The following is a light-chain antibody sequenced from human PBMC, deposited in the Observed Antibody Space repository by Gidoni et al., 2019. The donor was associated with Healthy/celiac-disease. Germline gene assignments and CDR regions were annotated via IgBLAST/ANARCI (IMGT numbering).Light chain of an antibody. CDR2: DAS. CDR1: QSVSSY. CDR3: QQRSNWPTWT. V-gene: IGKV3-11*01. Sequence: IVLTQSPATLSLSPGERATLSCRARQSVSSYLAWYQQKPGQAPRLLIYDASNRATGIPARFSGSGSGTEFTLTISSLEPEDFAVYYCQQRSNWPTWTFGQGTKVEIK. J-gene: IGKJ1*01.